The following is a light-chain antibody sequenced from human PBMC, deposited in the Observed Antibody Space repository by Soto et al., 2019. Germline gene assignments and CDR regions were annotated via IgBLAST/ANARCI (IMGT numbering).Light chain of an antibody. CDR3: QQYDSYPPYT. J-gene: IGKJ2*01. CDR1: QGISSY. CDR2: AAS. Sequence: AIRMTQSPSSLSASTGDRVTITCRASQGISSYLAWYEQKPGKAPKLLIYAASTLQSGVPSRFRGSGSGTDFTLTISCLQSEDFATYYCQQYDSYPPYTFGQGTKLEIK. V-gene: IGKV1-8*01.